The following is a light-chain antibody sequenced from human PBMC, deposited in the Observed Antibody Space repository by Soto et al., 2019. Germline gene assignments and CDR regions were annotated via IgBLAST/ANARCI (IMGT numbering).Light chain of an antibody. CDR1: SSDVGSYNL. CDR2: EVS. Sequence: TQPASVSGSPGQSLTISCTGTSSDVGSYNLVSWYQQHPGKAPKLMIYEVSKRPSGVSNRFSGSKSGNTASLTISGLQAEDEADYYCCSYAGSSTYVFGTGTKLTVL. CDR3: CSYAGSSTYV. J-gene: IGLJ1*01. V-gene: IGLV2-23*02.